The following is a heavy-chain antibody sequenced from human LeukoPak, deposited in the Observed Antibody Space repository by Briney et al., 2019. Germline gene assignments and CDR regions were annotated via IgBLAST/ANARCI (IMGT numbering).Heavy chain of an antibody. CDR1: GFTFSSYA. V-gene: IGHV3-23*01. CDR2: ISGSGGST. CDR3: AEVRSGRYDAFDI. Sequence: PGGSLRLSCAASGFTFSSYAMSWVRQAPGKGLEWVSAISGSGGSTYYADSVKGRFTISRDNSKNTLYLQMNSLRAEDTAVYYCAEVRSGRYDAFDIWGQGTMVTVSS. D-gene: IGHD6-19*01. J-gene: IGHJ3*02.